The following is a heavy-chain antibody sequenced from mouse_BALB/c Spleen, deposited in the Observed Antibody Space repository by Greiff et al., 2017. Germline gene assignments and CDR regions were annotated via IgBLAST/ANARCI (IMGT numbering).Heavy chain of an antibody. CDR3: ARAYDYGGYAMDY. J-gene: IGHJ4*01. Sequence: VKLQESGPGLVAPSQSLSITCTVSGFSLTSYGVHWVRQPPGKGLEWLGVIWAGGSTNYNSALMSRLSISKDNSKSQVFLKMNSLQTDDTAMYYCARAYDYGGYAMDYWGQGTSVTVSS. D-gene: IGHD2-4*01. CDR2: IWAGGST. V-gene: IGHV2-9*02. CDR1: GFSLTSYG.